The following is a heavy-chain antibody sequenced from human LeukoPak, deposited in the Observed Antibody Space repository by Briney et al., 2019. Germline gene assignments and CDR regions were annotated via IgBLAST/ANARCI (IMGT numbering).Heavy chain of an antibody. CDR1: GYTFTGYY. CDR2: INPNSGGT. V-gene: IGHV1-2*02. Sequence: ASVKVSCKASGYTFTGYYMHWVRQAPGQGLEWMGWINPNSGGTNYAQKFQGRVTMTRDTSISTAYMELSRLRSDATAVYYCARDHAADGISGAFDIWGQGTMVTVSS. CDR3: ARDHAADGISGAFDI. D-gene: IGHD6-13*01. J-gene: IGHJ3*02.